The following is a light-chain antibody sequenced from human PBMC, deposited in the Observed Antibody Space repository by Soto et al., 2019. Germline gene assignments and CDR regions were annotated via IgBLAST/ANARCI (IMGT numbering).Light chain of an antibody. CDR3: QQYGSSPYT. Sequence: EIVLTQSPGTLSLSPGERATLSCRASQSVGSSYLAWYQQQPGQAPRLLIYRASSRATGIPDRFGGSGSGTDFTLTISRLEPEDSAVYYCQQYGSSPYTFGQGTKLEIK. CDR2: RAS. CDR1: QSVGSSY. J-gene: IGKJ2*01. V-gene: IGKV3-20*01.